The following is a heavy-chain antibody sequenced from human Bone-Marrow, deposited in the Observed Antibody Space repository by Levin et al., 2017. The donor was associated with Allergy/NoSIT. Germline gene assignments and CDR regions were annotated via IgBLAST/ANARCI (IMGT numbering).Heavy chain of an antibody. J-gene: IGHJ4*02. V-gene: IGHV3-74*01. CDR2: INSDGSST. CDR1: GFTFSSYW. D-gene: IGHD3-10*01. CDR3: ARAGILWFGELLPGIEY. Sequence: PGGSLRLSCAASGFTFSSYWMHWVRQAPGKGLVWVSRINSDGSSTSYADSVKGRFTISRDNAKNTLYLQMNSLRAEDTAVYYCARAGILWFGELLPGIEYWGQGTLVTVSS.